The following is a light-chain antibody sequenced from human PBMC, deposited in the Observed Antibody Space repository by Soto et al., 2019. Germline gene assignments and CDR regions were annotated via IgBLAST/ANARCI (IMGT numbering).Light chain of an antibody. Sequence: DIVMTQSPLSLPATPGEPASISCRSSQSLLHSNGYNYLDWYLQKPGQSPQLLIYLGSNRASGVPDRFSGSGSGTDFTLKLSTVESEEVGVYYCMQALQTPTFGQGTRLEI. CDR1: QSLLHSNGYNY. CDR2: LGS. V-gene: IGKV2-28*01. J-gene: IGKJ5*01. CDR3: MQALQTPT.